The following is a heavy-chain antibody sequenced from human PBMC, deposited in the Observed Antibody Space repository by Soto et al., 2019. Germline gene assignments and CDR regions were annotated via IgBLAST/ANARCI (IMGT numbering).Heavy chain of an antibody. V-gene: IGHV4-31*03. J-gene: IGHJ5*02. Sequence: SETLSLTCTVSGASISSGGYYWSWIRQHPEKGLEWIGYSYYSGSTYYNPSLKSRVSISVDTSKNQFSLKLSSVTAADTSVYYCARGARYWFDPWGQGTLVTVPQ. CDR3: ARGARYWFDP. CDR2: SYYSGST. CDR1: GASISSGGYY.